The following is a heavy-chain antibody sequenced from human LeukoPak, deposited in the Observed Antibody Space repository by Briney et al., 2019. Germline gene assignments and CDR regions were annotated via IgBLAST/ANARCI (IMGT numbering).Heavy chain of an antibody. J-gene: IGHJ4*02. Sequence: QPGGSLRLSCAASGFTFSSYGMHWVRQAPGKGLEWVASILYDGSNKYYADSVKGRFTISRDNSKNTLYLQMNSLRAEDTAVYYCAKDLTGGQQLGGFDYWGQGTLVTVSS. V-gene: IGHV3-30*02. CDR1: GFTFSSYG. CDR3: AKDLTGGQQLGGFDY. D-gene: IGHD6-13*01. CDR2: ILYDGSNK.